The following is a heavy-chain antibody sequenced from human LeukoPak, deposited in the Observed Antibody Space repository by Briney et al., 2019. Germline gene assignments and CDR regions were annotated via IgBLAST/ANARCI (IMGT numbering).Heavy chain of an antibody. Sequence: GASVKVSFKASGGTFSSYAISWVRQAPGQGLEWMGRIIPIFGTANYAQKFQGRVTITTDESTSTAYMELSSLRSEDTAVYYCARDGNVDTAMVFEFDYWGQGTLVTVSS. D-gene: IGHD5-18*01. J-gene: IGHJ4*02. V-gene: IGHV1-69*05. CDR1: GGTFSSYA. CDR2: IIPIFGTA. CDR3: ARDGNVDTAMVFEFDY.